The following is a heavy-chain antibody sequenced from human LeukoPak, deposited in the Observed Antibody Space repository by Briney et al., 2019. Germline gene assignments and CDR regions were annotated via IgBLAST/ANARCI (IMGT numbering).Heavy chain of an antibody. V-gene: IGHV3-20*04. Sequence: GGSLRLSCAASGFTFDDYGMSWVRQAPGKGLEWVSGINWNGGRTDYADSLKGRFTISRDNAKNTLYLQMNSLRAEDTAVYYCARAVIVGATRSYFDYWGQGTLVTVSS. J-gene: IGHJ4*02. CDR2: INWNGGRT. CDR1: GFTFDDYG. D-gene: IGHD1-26*01. CDR3: ARAVIVGATRSYFDY.